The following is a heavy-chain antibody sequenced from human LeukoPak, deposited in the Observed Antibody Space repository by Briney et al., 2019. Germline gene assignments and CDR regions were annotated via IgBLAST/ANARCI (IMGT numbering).Heavy chain of an antibody. CDR2: IKQDGSEK. D-gene: IGHD3-10*01. V-gene: IGHV3-7*01. CDR1: GFTFSSYW. J-gene: IGHJ4*02. CDR3: ARPGYGSGSYYLD. Sequence: GGSLRLSWAASGFTFSSYWMSWVRQAPGKGLGWVANIKQDGSEKYYVDSVKGRFTISRDNAKNSLYLQMNSLRAEDTAVYYCARPGYGSGSYYLDWGQGTLVTVSS.